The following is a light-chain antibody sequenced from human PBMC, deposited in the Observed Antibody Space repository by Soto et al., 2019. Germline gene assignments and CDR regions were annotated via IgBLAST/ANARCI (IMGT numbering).Light chain of an antibody. CDR3: QQYNGWPFT. V-gene: IGKV3-15*01. CDR1: QSVSSL. Sequence: EIVMTQPLATLSLSPGERATLSCRASQSVSSLLAWYQQKPGQAPRLLMYGASTRATGIPARFSGSGSGTEFTLTISSLQSEDFAVYYCQQYNGWPFTFGGGTKVDIK. CDR2: GAS. J-gene: IGKJ4*01.